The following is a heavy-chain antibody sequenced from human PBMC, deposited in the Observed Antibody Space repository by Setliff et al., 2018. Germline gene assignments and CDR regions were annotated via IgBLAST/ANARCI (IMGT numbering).Heavy chain of an antibody. CDR2: INIDETRS. J-gene: IGHJ4*01. CDR3: VRALVD. CDR1: GGFTFSNYW. D-gene: IGHD1-26*01. Sequence: PGGSLRLSCAASGGFTFSNYWMHWARQAPGKGLVWVARINIDETRSDYADSVKGRFTISRDNARNTLHLQMNSLRAEDTAVYYCVRALVDWGHGILVTVSS. V-gene: IGHV3-74*01.